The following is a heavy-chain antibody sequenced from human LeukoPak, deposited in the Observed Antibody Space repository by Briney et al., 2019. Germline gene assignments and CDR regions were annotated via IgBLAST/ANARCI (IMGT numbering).Heavy chain of an antibody. CDR2: ISGSGGST. CDR1: GFTFSSYA. CDR3: AKDEQYCSSTSCKLSEFDY. V-gene: IGHV3-23*01. J-gene: IGHJ4*02. Sequence: GGSLRLSCAASGFTFSSYAMSWVRQAPGKGLEWVSAISGSGGSTYYADSVKGRFTISRDNSKNTLYLQMNSLRAEDTAVYYCAKDEQYCSSTSCKLSEFDYWGQGTLVTVSS. D-gene: IGHD2-2*01.